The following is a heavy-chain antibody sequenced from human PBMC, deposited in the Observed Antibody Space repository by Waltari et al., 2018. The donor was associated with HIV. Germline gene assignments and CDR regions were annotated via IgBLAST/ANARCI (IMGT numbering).Heavy chain of an antibody. D-gene: IGHD3-16*01. CDR3: ARRNMGGGMGNFDD. Sequence: EVQLVESGGGLVQPGGSMRLSCAASGFTFTSYSLNWVRQAPGKGLEWISYMSSSSSTITYADSVKCRFTVSIDNVKNSLFLQMNSLRVENTAVYYCARRNMGGGMGNFDDWGEGTLVTVSS. J-gene: IGHJ4*02. CDR1: GFTFTSYS. CDR2: MSSSSSTI. V-gene: IGHV3-48*01.